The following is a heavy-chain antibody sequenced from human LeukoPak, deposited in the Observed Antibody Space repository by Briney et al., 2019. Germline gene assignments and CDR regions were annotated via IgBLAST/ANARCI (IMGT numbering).Heavy chain of an antibody. CDR2: FDPEDGET. CDR1: GYTLTELS. D-gene: IGHD3-9*01. Sequence: GASVKASCKVSGYTLTELSMHWVRQAPGKGLEWMGGFDPEDGETIYAQKFQGRVTMTEDTSTDTAYMELSSLRSEDTAVYYCASNVLRYFDWLFPLDYWGQGTLVTVSS. CDR3: ASNVLRYFDWLFPLDY. V-gene: IGHV1-24*01. J-gene: IGHJ4*02.